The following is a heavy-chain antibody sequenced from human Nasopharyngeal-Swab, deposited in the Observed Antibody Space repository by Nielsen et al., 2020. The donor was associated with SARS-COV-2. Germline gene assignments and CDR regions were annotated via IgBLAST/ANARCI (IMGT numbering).Heavy chain of an antibody. CDR1: GGSISSSSYY. CDR2: IYYSGST. J-gene: IGHJ5*02. V-gene: IGHV4-39*07. Sequence: SETLSLTCTVSGGSISSSSYYWGWIRQPPGKGLEWIGSIYYSGSTYYNPSLKSRVTISVDTSKNQFSLKLSSVTAADTAVYYCARELYYDYVWGSYRYRGWFDPWGQGTLVTVSS. D-gene: IGHD3-16*02. CDR3: ARELYYDYVWGSYRYRGWFDP.